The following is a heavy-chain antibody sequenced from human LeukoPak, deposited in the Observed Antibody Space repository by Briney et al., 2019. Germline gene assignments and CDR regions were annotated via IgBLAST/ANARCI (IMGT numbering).Heavy chain of an antibody. Sequence: ASVKVSCKASGYTFTDYYMHWVRQAPGQGLEWMGWINPNSGGTDSAQKFQGRVTMTRDTSISTAYMELRRLRSDDTAVYYCARDHGGSGTYYYFAYWGQGTLVIVSS. CDR3: ARDHGGSGTYYYFAY. D-gene: IGHD1-26*01. J-gene: IGHJ4*02. CDR2: INPNSGGT. CDR1: GYTFTDYY. V-gene: IGHV1-2*02.